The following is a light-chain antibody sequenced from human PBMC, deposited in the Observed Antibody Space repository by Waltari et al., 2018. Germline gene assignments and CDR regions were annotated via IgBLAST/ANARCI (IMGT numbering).Light chain of an antibody. CDR3: MQSIQSPLT. Sequence: DIVMTLTPLSLSVTPGQPSSIPFKSSQSLLHGDGKTYLSWYLHKSGQPPQLLIFEVSARFSGVPDRFSGSGSGTDFTLRISRVEAEDVGVYYCMQSIQSPLTFGGGTKVEIK. CDR2: EVS. CDR1: QSLLHGDGKTY. V-gene: IGKV2D-29*01. J-gene: IGKJ4*01.